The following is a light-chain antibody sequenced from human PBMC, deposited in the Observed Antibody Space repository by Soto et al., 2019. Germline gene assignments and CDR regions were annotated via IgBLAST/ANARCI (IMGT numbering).Light chain of an antibody. CDR3: QQYDNWPPGIT. Sequence: EIVLTHSPGTLSLSPGERATLSCRASQNVYNNYLAWCQLKPGQAPRLLIYDASNRATGIPARFSGSGSGTDFTLTISSLQSEDFALYYCQQYDNWPPGITFGQGTRLEIK. V-gene: IGKV3-20*01. CDR1: QNVYNNY. CDR2: DAS. J-gene: IGKJ5*01.